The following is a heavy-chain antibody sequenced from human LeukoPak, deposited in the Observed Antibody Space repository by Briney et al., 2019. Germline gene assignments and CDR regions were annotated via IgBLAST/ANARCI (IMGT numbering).Heavy chain of an antibody. D-gene: IGHD3-9*01. V-gene: IGHV5-51*01. Sequence: GESLKISCKGSGYSFTSYWIGWVRQMPGKGLEWMGIIYPGDSDTRYSPSFQGQVTISADKSISTAYLQWSSLKASDTAMYYCARGPIHYDILTGYERTSIEWPLQHWGQGTLVTVSS. J-gene: IGHJ1*01. CDR3: ARGPIHYDILTGYERTSIEWPLQH. CDR2: IYPGDSDT. CDR1: GYSFTSYW.